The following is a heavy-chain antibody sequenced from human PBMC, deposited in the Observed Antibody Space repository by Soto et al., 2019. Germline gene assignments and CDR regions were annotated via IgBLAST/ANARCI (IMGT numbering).Heavy chain of an antibody. Sequence: ASVKVSCKASGYTLTSYYMHWVRQAPGQGLEWMGIINPSGGSTSYAQKFQGRVTMTRDTSTSTVYMELSSLRSEDTAVYYFAIDRLPKGPLFDYYYYGMDVWGQGTTVTVSS. V-gene: IGHV1-46*01. CDR3: AIDRLPKGPLFDYYYYGMDV. CDR2: INPSGGST. D-gene: IGHD3-3*01. CDR1: GYTLTSYY. J-gene: IGHJ6*02.